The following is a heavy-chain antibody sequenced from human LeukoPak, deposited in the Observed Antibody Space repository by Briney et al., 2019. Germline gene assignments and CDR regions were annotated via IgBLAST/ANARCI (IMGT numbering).Heavy chain of an antibody. V-gene: IGHV4-39*01. CDR2: IYYSGST. CDR1: GGSISSSSYY. Sequence: SETLSLTCTVSGGSISSSSYYWGWIRQPPGKGLEWIGSIYYSGSTYYNPSLKSRVTISVDTSKNQFSLKLSSVTAADTAVYFCARHPFATPFDYWGPGTLVTVSS. D-gene: IGHD2-15*01. CDR3: ARHPFATPFDY. J-gene: IGHJ4*02.